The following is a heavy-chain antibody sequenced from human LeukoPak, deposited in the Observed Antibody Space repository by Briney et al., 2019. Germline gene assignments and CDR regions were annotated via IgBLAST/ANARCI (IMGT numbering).Heavy chain of an antibody. Sequence: GGSLRLSCPASGFTFSGHWMSWVRQAPGKGLEWVANINQGGSDKYYVDSVKSRFTISRDNANDLLYLQMNSLRGEDTAVYYCTRDRSRAEDDWGQGTPVTLSS. D-gene: IGHD1-14*01. CDR2: INQGGSDK. CDR3: TRDRSRAEDD. J-gene: IGHJ4*01. V-gene: IGHV3-7*01. CDR1: GFTFSGHW.